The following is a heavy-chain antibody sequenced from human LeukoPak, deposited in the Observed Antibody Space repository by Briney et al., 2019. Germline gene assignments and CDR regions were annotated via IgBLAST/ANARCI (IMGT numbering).Heavy chain of an antibody. V-gene: IGHV3-21*01. Sequence: GGSLRLSCSASGFTFSTYNMNWVRQAPGKGLEWVSSISSSSSYIYYADSLKGRFTISRDNAKNSLYLQMNSLRAEDTAVYYCARDLTAHSYGYIEAFDIWGQGTMVTVSS. D-gene: IGHD5-18*01. CDR2: ISSSSSYI. J-gene: IGHJ3*02. CDR3: ARDLTAHSYGYIEAFDI. CDR1: GFTFSTYN.